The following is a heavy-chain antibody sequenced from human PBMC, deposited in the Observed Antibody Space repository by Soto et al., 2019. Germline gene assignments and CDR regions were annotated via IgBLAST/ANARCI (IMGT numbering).Heavy chain of an antibody. CDR3: AKIAYYDSSGFDP. CDR2: ISYDGSNK. J-gene: IGHJ5*02. V-gene: IGHV3-30*18. CDR1: GFTFSSYG. D-gene: IGHD3-22*01. Sequence: QVQLVESGGGVVQPGRSLRLSCAASGFTFSSYGMHWVRQAPGKGLEWVAVISYDGSNKYYADSVKGRFTISRDNSKNTLYLQMNSLRAEDTAVYYCAKIAYYDSSGFDPWGHGTLVTVSS.